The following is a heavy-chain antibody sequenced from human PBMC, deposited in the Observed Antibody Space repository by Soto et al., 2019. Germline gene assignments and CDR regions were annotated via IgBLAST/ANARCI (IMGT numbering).Heavy chain of an antibody. CDR2: MNPNSGNT. V-gene: IGHV1-8*01. D-gene: IGHD1-1*01. CDR1: GYTFTSSD. J-gene: IGHJ6*02. CDR3: ARERTGTTSMDV. Sequence: QVQLVQSGAEVKKPGASVKVSRKASGYTFTSSDIHWVRQATGQGLEWMGWMNPNSGNTGYAQKFQGRVTMTRNTSISTAYMELSSLRSEDTAVYYCARERTGTTSMDVWGQGTTVTVSS.